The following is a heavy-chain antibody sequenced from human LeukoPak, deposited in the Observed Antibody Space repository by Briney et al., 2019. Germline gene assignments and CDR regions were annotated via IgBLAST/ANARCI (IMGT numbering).Heavy chain of an antibody. CDR1: GYTLTELS. D-gene: IGHD2-2*01. J-gene: IGHJ4*02. V-gene: IGHV1-24*01. Sequence: GASVKVSCKVSGYTLTELSMHWVRQAPGKGLEWMGGFDPEDGETIYAQKLQGRVTMTTDTSTSTAYMELRSLRSDDTAVYYCARDPQRGLPAAWGQGTLVTVSS. CDR2: FDPEDGET. CDR3: ARDPQRGLPAA.